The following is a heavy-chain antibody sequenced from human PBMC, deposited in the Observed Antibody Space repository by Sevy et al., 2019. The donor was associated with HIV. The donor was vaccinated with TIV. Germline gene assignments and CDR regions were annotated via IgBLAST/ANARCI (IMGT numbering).Heavy chain of an antibody. J-gene: IGHJ3*01. D-gene: IGHD4-17*01. CDR3: ARSQHFSGDYADYAFDV. Sequence: SETLSLTCSVSGGSVSNPNYYLGWIRQPPGKGLEWIGSIYYSGATSYNPSLESRVTTSVDTSNNRFSLILTSVTAADTAVYYCARSQHFSGDYADYAFDVWGQGTMVTVSS. CDR2: IYYSGAT. CDR1: GGSVSNPNYY. V-gene: IGHV4-39*01.